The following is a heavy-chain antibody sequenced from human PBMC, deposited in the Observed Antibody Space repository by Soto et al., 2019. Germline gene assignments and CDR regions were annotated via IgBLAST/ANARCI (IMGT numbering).Heavy chain of an antibody. J-gene: IGHJ3*01. Sequence: GGSLRLSCASSGFTLSMSAGNWVRQAPGKGLEWVSYISDSGDRTYYADSVKGRFTISRDRSKNTVSLQMDSLRAEDTAVYYCAKDRGIIVKAGDAFDVWGQGTKVTV. CDR2: ISDSGDRT. D-gene: IGHD3-16*02. CDR1: GFTLSMSA. CDR3: AKDRGIIVKAGDAFDV. V-gene: IGHV3-23*01.